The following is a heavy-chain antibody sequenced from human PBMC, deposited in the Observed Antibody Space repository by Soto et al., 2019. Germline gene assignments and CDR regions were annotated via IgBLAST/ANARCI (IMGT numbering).Heavy chain of an antibody. CDR3: ASRRDIYCRGGRCLYYYYMDV. Sequence: QVQLQESGPGLVKPSGTLSLTCAVSSGSISSDNWWRWVRQAPGKGLEWIGEINHSGSTNYNPSLKSQVTISVAKSKSRFSLNLSAVTAADTAVYYCASRRDIYCRGGRCLYYYYMDVWGKGATVTVSS. D-gene: IGHD2-15*01. V-gene: IGHV4-4*02. J-gene: IGHJ6*03. CDR1: SGSISSDNW. CDR2: INHSGST.